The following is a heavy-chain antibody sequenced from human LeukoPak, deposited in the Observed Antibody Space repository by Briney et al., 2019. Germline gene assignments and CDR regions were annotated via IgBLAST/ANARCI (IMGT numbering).Heavy chain of an antibody. CDR3: ARSDYYGSGTPDY. V-gene: IGHV3-21*01. CDR1: GFTFSSYS. D-gene: IGHD3-10*01. J-gene: IGHJ4*02. CDR2: ISSSSSYI. Sequence: PGGSLRLSCAASGFTFSSYSMNWVRQAPGKGLEWVSSISSSSSYIYYADSAKGRFTISRDNAKNSLYLQMNSLRAEDAAVYYCARSDYYGSGTPDYWGQGTLVTVSS.